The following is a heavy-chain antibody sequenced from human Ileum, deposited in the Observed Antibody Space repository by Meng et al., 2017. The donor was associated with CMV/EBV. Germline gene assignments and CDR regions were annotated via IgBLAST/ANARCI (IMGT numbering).Heavy chain of an antibody. CDR3: ARGSGGVTTTGSFDS. Sequence: QLQKSGPGLGKPSRTLSPTLTVLGDSVKYYYWTWIRQPPGKGLEWIGNIYSGSTNYHPSLNSRVLISVDTANNQFFLKLSSVTAADTAVYYCARGSGGVTTTGSFDSWGQGTLVTVSS. V-gene: IGHV4-59*02. D-gene: IGHD4-17*01. CDR2: IYSGST. CDR1: GDSVKYYY. J-gene: IGHJ4*02.